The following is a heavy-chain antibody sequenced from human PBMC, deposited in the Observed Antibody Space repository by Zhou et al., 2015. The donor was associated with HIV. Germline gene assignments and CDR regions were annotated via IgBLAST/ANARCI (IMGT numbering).Heavy chain of an antibody. V-gene: IGHV1-69*01. D-gene: IGHD3-3*01. CDR1: GGTFSSYA. J-gene: IGHJ3*02. Sequence: QVQLVQSGAEVKKPGSSVKVSCKASGGTFSSYAISWVRQAPGQGLEWMGGIIPIFGTANYAQKFQGRVTITADESTSTAYMELSSLRSEDTAVYYCARDLRKGADDFWSGYYAFDIWGQGTMVTVSS. CDR2: IIPIFGTA. CDR3: ARDLRKGADDFWSGYYAFDI.